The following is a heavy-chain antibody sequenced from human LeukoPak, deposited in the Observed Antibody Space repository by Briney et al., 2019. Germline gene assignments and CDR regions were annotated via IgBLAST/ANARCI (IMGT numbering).Heavy chain of an antibody. J-gene: IGHJ4*02. CDR1: GFTYRSYA. CDR2: LRGNGDA. D-gene: IGHD1-1*01. V-gene: IGHV3-23*01. Sequence: GGSLTLSCAASGFTYRSYALSWVREAPARGREWVSSLRGNGDAFYADSVQGRFTLYRDDFRNTVYLQLNKLRVEDTAIYYWTKASWVSNADAGLWGQGTVVTVSS. CDR3: TKASWVSNADAGL.